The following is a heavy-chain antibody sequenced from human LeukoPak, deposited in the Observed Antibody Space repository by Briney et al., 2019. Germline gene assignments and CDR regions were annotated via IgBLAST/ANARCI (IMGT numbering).Heavy chain of an antibody. CDR1: GFTFRNYG. Sequence: PGRSLRLSCGASGFTFRNYGMHWVRQAPGKGLEWVAIIWYDGSNKYYADSVKGRFTISRDNSKNMVYLQMNSLRAEDTAVYYCAKGGLAAAGINYWGQGTLVTLS. J-gene: IGHJ4*02. CDR2: IWYDGSNK. D-gene: IGHD6-13*01. CDR3: AKGGLAAAGINY. V-gene: IGHV3-33*06.